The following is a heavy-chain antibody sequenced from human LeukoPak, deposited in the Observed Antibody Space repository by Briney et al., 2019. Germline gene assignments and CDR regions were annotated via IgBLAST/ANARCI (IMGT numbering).Heavy chain of an antibody. CDR3: ARGGGIAARPADY. J-gene: IGHJ4*02. CDR2: ISSNGGST. D-gene: IGHD6-6*01. CDR1: GFTFSSYA. Sequence: GGSLRLSCAASGFTFSSYAMHWVRQAPGKGLEYVSAISSNGGSTYYANSVKGRFTISRDNSKNTLYLQMGSLRAEDMAVYYCARGGGIAARPADYWGQGTLVTVSS. V-gene: IGHV3-64*01.